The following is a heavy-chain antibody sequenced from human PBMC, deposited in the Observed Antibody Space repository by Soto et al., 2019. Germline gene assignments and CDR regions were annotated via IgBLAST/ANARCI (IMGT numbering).Heavy chain of an antibody. CDR2: IIPIFGTA. J-gene: IGHJ6*02. V-gene: IGHV1-69*12. Sequence: QVQLVQSGAEVKKPGSSVKVSCKASGGTFSSYAISCVRQAPGQGLEWMGGIIPIFGTANYAQKFQGRVTITADESTSTAYMELSSLRSEDTAVYYCARGRYYGSGSRTDYYYYYGMDVWGQGTTVTVSS. D-gene: IGHD3-10*01. CDR1: GGTFSSYA. CDR3: ARGRYYGSGSRTDYYYYYGMDV.